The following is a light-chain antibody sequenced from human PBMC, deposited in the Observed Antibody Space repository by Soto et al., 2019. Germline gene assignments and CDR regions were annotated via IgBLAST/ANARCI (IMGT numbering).Light chain of an antibody. Sequence: EIVLTQSPGTLSLSPGERVSLSCRASQSVSSSYLAWYQQKSGQAPRLLIYGTSRRATGIPDRFSGSGSGTDFTLTINRLEPEDFAVYYCQQYSKHVWTFGPGTKVEIK. J-gene: IGKJ1*01. CDR2: GTS. CDR1: QSVSSSY. CDR3: QQYSKHVWT. V-gene: IGKV3-20*01.